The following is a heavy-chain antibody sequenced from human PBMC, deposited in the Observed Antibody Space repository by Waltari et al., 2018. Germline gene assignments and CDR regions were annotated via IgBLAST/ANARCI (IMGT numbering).Heavy chain of an antibody. CDR1: RFVFSAYT. Sequence: QGHLLESGGGVAERGCSLRVSGRAARFVFSAYTYDWVRQAPGKELEWVSVISYDGDNKYYVDSVKGRFTISRDDSRNTLSLQMNSLRPEDTAIYYCARTYSYESSNFYGPFDYWGQGTRVTVSA. V-gene: IGHV3-30*03. J-gene: IGHJ4*02. D-gene: IGHD3-22*01. CDR2: ISYDGDNK. CDR3: ARTYSYESSNFYGPFDY.